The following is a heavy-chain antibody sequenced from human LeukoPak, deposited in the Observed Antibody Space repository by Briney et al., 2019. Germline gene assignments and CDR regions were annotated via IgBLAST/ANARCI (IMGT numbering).Heavy chain of an antibody. CDR3: ARGEARAFDY. Sequence: GSLRLSCAASGFTVSSNYMSWVRQAPGKGLEWVSIIYSVGSTYYADSVKGRFTISRDNSKNTLYLQMNSLRAEDTAVYYCARGEARAFDYWGQGTLVTVSS. V-gene: IGHV3-66*01. D-gene: IGHD1-26*01. J-gene: IGHJ4*02. CDR1: GFTVSSNY. CDR2: IYSVGST.